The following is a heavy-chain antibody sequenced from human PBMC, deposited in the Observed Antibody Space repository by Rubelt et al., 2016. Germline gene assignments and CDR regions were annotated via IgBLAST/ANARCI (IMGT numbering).Heavy chain of an antibody. V-gene: IGHV3-11*04. Sequence: GGGLVQPGESLRLSCVASGFTFSDHYMDWVRQAPGKGLEWVSYITSTSSTIYYADSVKGRFTISRDNAKNSLYLQMNSLRADDTAVYYCARAKLRFLEWTYNWFDPWGQGTLVTVSS. CDR3: ARAKLRFLEWTYNWFDP. CDR2: ITSTSSTI. D-gene: IGHD3-3*01. CDR1: GFTFSDHY. J-gene: IGHJ5*02.